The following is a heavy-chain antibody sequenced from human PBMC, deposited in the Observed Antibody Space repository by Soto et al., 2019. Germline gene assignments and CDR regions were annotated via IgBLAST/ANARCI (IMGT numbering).Heavy chain of an antibody. V-gene: IGHV1-69*06. CDR3: ASFRGSGSYYYYYGMDV. Sequence: QVQLVQSGAEVKKPGSSVKVSCKASGGTFSSYAISWVRQARGQGLEWMGGIIPIFGTANYAQKFQGRVTITADKSTSTAYMELSSLRSEDTAVYYCASFRGSGSYYYYYGMDVWGQGTTVTVSS. J-gene: IGHJ6*02. D-gene: IGHD1-26*01. CDR2: IIPIFGTA. CDR1: GGTFSSYA.